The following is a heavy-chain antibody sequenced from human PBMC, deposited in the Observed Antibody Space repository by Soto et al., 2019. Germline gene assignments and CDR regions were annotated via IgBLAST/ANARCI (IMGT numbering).Heavy chain of an antibody. J-gene: IGHJ4*02. D-gene: IGHD2-15*01. Sequence: EVQLVESGGGLIQPGGSLRLCYAASRFTVSSNYMSWVRQAPGKGLEWVSVIYSGGSTYYADSVKGRFTISRDNSKNTLYLQMNSLRAEDTAVYYCARDQVVADDYGDYWGQGTLVTVSS. CDR3: ARDQVVADDYGDY. CDR2: IYSGGST. CDR1: RFTVSSNY. V-gene: IGHV3-53*01.